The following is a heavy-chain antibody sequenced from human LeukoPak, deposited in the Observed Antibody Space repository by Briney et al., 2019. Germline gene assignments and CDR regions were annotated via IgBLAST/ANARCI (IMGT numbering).Heavy chain of an antibody. CDR3: AREEDLWAAAGTIDY. V-gene: IGHV1-69*10. CDR1: GGTFSSYA. Sequence: SVKVSCKASGGTFSSYAISWVRQAPGQGLEWRGGIIPIFGIANYAQKFQGRVTITADKSTSTAYMELSSLRSEDTAVYYCAREEDLWAAAGTIDYWGQGTLVTVSS. CDR2: IIPIFGIA. J-gene: IGHJ4*02. D-gene: IGHD6-13*01.